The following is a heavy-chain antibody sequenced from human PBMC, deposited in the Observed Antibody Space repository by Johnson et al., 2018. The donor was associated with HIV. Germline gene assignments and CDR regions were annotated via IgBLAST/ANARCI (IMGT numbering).Heavy chain of an antibody. V-gene: IGHV3-23*04. D-gene: IGHD2-21*01. J-gene: IGHJ3*02. CDR3: AKDCVGVWWSRAFDI. CDR2: ISGSGGST. CDR1: GFTVSNNY. Sequence: VQLVESGGGLVQPGGSLRLSCAASGFTVSNNYMTWVRQAPGKGLEWVSAISGSGGSTYYADSVKGRFTISRDNSKNTLYLQMNSLRAEDTAVYYCAKDCVGVWWSRAFDIWGQGTMVTVSS.